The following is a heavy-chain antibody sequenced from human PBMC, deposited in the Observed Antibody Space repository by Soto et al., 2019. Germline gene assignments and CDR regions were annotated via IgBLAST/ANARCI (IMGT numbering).Heavy chain of an antibody. CDR2: ILHDGNNK. V-gene: IGHV3-30-3*01. J-gene: IGHJ4*02. Sequence: QVQLVESGGGVVQPGRSLRLSCAASGFTFSNYIMHWVRQAPGKGLEWVAIILHDGNNKYYADSVKGRFTISGDNSKNTLYLQMNSLRTEDTAIYYCARDDEGGSYCDLGYWGQGTLVTVSS. CDR3: ARDDEGGSYCDLGY. D-gene: IGHD3-10*01. CDR1: GFTFSNYI.